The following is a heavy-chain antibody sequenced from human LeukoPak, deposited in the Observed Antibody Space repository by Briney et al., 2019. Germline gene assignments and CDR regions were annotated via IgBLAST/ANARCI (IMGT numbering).Heavy chain of an antibody. Sequence: PSETLSLTXAVYGGSFSGYYWSWIRQPPGKGLEWIGEINHSGSTNYNPSLKSRVTISVDTSKNQFSLKLSSVTAADTAVYYCARIRDYYDSSGYYYVTYFDYWGQGTLVTVSS. CDR1: GGSFSGYY. D-gene: IGHD3-22*01. CDR2: INHSGST. V-gene: IGHV4-34*01. CDR3: ARIRDYYDSSGYYYVTYFDY. J-gene: IGHJ4*02.